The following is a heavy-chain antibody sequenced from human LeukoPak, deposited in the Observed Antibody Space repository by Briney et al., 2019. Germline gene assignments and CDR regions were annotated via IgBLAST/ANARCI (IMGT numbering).Heavy chain of an antibody. Sequence: GASVKVSCKASGYTFTSYGISWVRQAPGQGLEWMGWISAYNGNTNYAQKLQGRVTMTTDTSTSTAYMELRSLRSDDTAVYYCARGRSCSSTSCYLPPYYYYGMDVWGQGTTVTVSS. CDR2: ISAYNGNT. CDR3: ARGRSCSSTSCYLPPYYYYGMDV. J-gene: IGHJ6*02. D-gene: IGHD2-2*01. V-gene: IGHV1-18*01. CDR1: GYTFTSYG.